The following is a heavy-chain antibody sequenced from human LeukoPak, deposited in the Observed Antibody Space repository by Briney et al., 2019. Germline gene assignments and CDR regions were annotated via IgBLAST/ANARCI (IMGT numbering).Heavy chain of an antibody. D-gene: IGHD3-22*01. J-gene: IGHJ4*02. V-gene: IGHV3-23*01. CDR2: ISGSGGST. Sequence: GGSLRLSCAASGFTFSNYAMSWVRQAPGKGLEWVSAISGSGGSTYYADSVKGRFTISRDNSKNTLYLQMNSLRAEDTAVYYCAKDLSGYYSPLDYWGQGTLVTVSS. CDR3: AKDLSGYYSPLDY. CDR1: GFTFSNYA.